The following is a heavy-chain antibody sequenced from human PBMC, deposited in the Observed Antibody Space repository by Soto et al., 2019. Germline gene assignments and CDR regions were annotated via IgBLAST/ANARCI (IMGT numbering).Heavy chain of an antibody. J-gene: IGHJ3*02. CDR3: ARDTRSYDFWSGPI. D-gene: IGHD3-3*01. CDR2: ISSSSSTI. Sequence: GGPLRLSCAASGCTFSSYSMNWVRQAPGKGLEWVSYISSSSSTIYYADSVKGRFTISRDNAKNSLYLQMSSLRAEDTAVYYCARDTRSYDFWSGPIWGQGTMVTVSS. V-gene: IGHV3-48*01. CDR1: GCTFSSYS.